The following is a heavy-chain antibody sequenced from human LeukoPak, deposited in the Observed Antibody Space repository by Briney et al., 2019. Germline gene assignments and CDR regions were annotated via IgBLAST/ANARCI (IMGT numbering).Heavy chain of an antibody. J-gene: IGHJ4*02. Sequence: GGSLRLSCAASGFTFSNYEMNWVRQAPGKGLEWVSFISTRGYTIYYADSVKGRFTISRDNAKNSLYLQMNSLRAEDTAVYYCARDGSTSRTEFDYWGQGTLVTVSS. CDR2: ISTRGYTI. D-gene: IGHD2-2*01. V-gene: IGHV3-48*03. CDR3: ARDGSTSRTEFDY. CDR1: GFTFSNYE.